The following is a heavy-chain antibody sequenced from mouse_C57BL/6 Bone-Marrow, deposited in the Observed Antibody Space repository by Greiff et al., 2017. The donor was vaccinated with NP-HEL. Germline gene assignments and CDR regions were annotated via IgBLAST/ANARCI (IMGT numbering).Heavy chain of an antibody. J-gene: IGHJ2*01. Sequence: EVQLQQSGPELVKPGASVKISCKASGYTFTDYYMNWVKQSHGKSLEWIGDINPNNGGTSYNQKFKGKATLTVDKYSSTAYMELRSLTSEDSAVYYCAKGITTAGYWGQGTTLTVSS. D-gene: IGHD1-2*01. CDR1: GYTFTDYY. V-gene: IGHV1-26*01. CDR3: AKGITTAGY. CDR2: INPNNGGT.